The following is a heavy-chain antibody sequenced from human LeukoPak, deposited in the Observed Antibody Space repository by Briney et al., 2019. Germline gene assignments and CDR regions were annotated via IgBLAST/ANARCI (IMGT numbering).Heavy chain of an antibody. D-gene: IGHD6-13*01. CDR2: ISWNSGSI. J-gene: IGHJ4*02. CDR1: GFTFDDYA. Sequence: PGRSLRLSCAASGFTFDDYAMHWVRQAPGKGLEWVSGISWNSGSIGYADSVKGRFTISRDNAKNSLYLQMNSLRAEDTALYYCARIAAAEFDYWGQGTLVTVSS. CDR3: ARIAAAEFDY. V-gene: IGHV3-9*01.